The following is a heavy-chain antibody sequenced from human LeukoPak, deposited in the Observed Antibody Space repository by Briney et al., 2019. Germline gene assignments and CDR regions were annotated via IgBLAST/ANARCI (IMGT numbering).Heavy chain of an antibody. CDR2: ISWNSGSI. Sequence: GGSLRLSCAASGFTFSSYEMNWVRQAPGKGLEWVSGISWNSGSIGYADSVKGRFTISRDNAKNSLYLQMNSLRAEDTALYYCAKDIRPVAGTVFDYWGQGTLVTVSS. D-gene: IGHD6-19*01. CDR3: AKDIRPVAGTVFDY. V-gene: IGHV3-9*01. J-gene: IGHJ4*02. CDR1: GFTFSSYE.